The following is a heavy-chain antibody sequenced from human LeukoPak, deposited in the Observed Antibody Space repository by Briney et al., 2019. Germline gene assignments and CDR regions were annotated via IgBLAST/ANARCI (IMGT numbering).Heavy chain of an antibody. V-gene: IGHV3-7*01. CDR3: AKDRETGYFDY. CDR2: IKQDGSEK. J-gene: IGHJ4*02. D-gene: IGHD3-9*01. Sequence: GGSLRLSCAASGFTFSSYWMSWVRQAPGKGLEWVANIKQDGSEKYYVDSVKGRFTISRDNAKNSLYLQMNSLRAEDTAVYYCAKDRETGYFDYWGQGTLVTVSS. CDR1: GFTFSSYW.